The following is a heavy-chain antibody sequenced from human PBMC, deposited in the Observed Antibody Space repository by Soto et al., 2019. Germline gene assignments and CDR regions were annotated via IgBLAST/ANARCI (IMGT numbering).Heavy chain of an antibody. CDR3: ARRARPDFYYMDV. Sequence: SLRLCWASSEFIHSWEAMDWVSQAPGKGLEYVSGISTNGVGTYYANSVQGRFTISRDNSKNTVYLQMGSLRPEDMAVYYCARRARPDFYYMDVWGKGTTVTVSS. J-gene: IGHJ6*03. D-gene: IGHD6-6*01. CDR1: EFIHSWEA. CDR2: ISTNGVGT. V-gene: IGHV3-64*01.